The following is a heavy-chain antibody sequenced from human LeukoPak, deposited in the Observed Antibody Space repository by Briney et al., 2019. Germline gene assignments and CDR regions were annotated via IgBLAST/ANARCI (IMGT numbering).Heavy chain of an antibody. D-gene: IGHD1-14*01. CDR2: IIPIFGTA. V-gene: IGHV1-69*13. CDR1: GGTFSSYA. Sequence: SVKVSCKASGGTFSSYAISWVRQAPGQGLEWMGGIIPIFGTANYAQKFQGRVTITADESTSTAYMELSSLRSEDTAVYYCAREVPETELKTGYYYYGMDVWGQGTTVTVSS. CDR3: AREVPETELKTGYYYYGMDV. J-gene: IGHJ6*02.